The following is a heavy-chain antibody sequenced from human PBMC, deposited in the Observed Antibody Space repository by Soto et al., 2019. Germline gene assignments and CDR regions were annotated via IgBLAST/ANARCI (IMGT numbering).Heavy chain of an antibody. CDR1: GYSFTSYW. J-gene: IGHJ6*02. CDR3: ARQFVDTSLRCYYGMDV. V-gene: IGHV5-10-1*01. D-gene: IGHD5-18*01. CDR2: IDPSDSYT. Sequence: GESLKISCKGSGYSFTSYWISWVRQMPGKGLEWMGRIDPSDSYTNYSPSFQGHVTISADKSISTAYLQWSSLKASDTAMYYCARQFVDTSLRCYYGMDVWGQGTTVTVSS.